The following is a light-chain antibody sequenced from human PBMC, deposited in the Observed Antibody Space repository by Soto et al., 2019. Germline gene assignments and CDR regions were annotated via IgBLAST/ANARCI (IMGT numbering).Light chain of an antibody. V-gene: IGLV2-11*01. J-gene: IGLJ2*01. CDR3: SSYAGSFL. CDR2: DIN. Sequence: QSVLTQPASVSGSPGQSITISCTGTNSNVGDYNSVSWYQQYPGKAPKLIIYDINERPSGVPDRFSGSESGNTASLTISGLQAEDEADYFCSSYAGSFLFGGGTKLTVL. CDR1: NSNVGDYNS.